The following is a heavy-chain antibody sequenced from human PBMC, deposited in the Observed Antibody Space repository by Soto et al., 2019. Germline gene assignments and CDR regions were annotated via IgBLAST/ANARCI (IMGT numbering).Heavy chain of an antibody. CDR1: GFTFSSYA. V-gene: IGHV3-23*01. Sequence: GGSLRLSCAASGFTFSSYAMSWVRQAPGKGLEWVSAISGSGGSTYYADSVKGRFTISRDNSKNTLYLQMNSLRAEDTAVYYCALIPRPDIVVVPAAMNGAFDIWGQGTMVTVSS. CDR3: ALIPRPDIVVVPAAMNGAFDI. D-gene: IGHD2-2*01. J-gene: IGHJ3*02. CDR2: ISGSGGST.